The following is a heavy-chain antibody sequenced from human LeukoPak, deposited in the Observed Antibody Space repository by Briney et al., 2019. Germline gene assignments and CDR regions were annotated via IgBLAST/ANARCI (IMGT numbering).Heavy chain of an antibody. Sequence: SVKVSCKASGGTFSSYAISWVRQAPGQGLEWMGGIIPIFGTANYAQKFQGRVTITADESTSTAYMELSSLRSEDTAVYYCAAARHYYGSGSSFDYWGQGTLVTVSS. CDR3: AAARHYYGSGSSFDY. J-gene: IGHJ4*02. CDR1: GGTFSSYA. CDR2: IIPIFGTA. D-gene: IGHD3-10*01. V-gene: IGHV1-69*13.